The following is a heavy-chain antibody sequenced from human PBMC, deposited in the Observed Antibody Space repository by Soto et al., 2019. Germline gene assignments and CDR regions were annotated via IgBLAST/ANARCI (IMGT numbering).Heavy chain of an antibody. V-gene: IGHV3-7*01. CDR3: ARIFEVVVAATGPLDY. J-gene: IGHJ4*02. CDR1: GFTFSSYW. D-gene: IGHD2-15*01. Sequence: GSLRLSCAASGFTFSSYWMSWVRQAPGKGLEWVANIKQDGSEKYYVDSVKGRFTISRDNAKNSLYLQVNSLRVEDTAIYYCARIFEVVVAATGPLDYWGQGTLVTVSS. CDR2: IKQDGSEK.